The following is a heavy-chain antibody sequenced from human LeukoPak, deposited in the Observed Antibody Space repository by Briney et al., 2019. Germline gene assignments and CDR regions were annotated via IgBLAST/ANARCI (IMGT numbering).Heavy chain of an antibody. CDR3: ASPGRYCSSTSCHRNDYYYYGMDV. V-gene: IGHV1-69*04. CDR1: GYTFTSYG. J-gene: IGHJ6*02. CDR2: IIPILGIA. Sequence: SVKVSCKASGYTFTSYGISWVRQAPGQGLEWMGRIIPILGIANYAQKFQGRVTITADKSTSTAYMELSSLRSEDTAVYYCASPGRYCSSTSCHRNDYYYYGMDVWGQGITVTVSS. D-gene: IGHD2-2*01.